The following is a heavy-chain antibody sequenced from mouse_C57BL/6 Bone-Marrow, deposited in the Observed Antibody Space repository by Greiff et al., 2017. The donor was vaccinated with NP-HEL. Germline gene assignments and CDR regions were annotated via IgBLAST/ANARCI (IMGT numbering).Heavy chain of an antibody. CDR3: AREEGIATVVASYYAMDY. V-gene: IGHV5-4*01. Sequence: EVHLVESGGGLVKPGGSLKLSCAASGFTFSSYAMSWVRQTPEKRLEWVATISDGGSYTYYPDNVKGRFTISRDNAKNNLYLQMSHLKSEDTAMYYCAREEGIATVVASYYAMDYWGQGTSVTVSS. J-gene: IGHJ4*01. CDR2: ISDGGSYT. D-gene: IGHD1-1*01. CDR1: GFTFSSYA.